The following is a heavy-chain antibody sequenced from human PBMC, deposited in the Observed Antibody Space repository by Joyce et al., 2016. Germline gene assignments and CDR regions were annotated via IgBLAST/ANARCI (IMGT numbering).Heavy chain of an antibody. D-gene: IGHD3-16*01. Sequence: QLVKSGGGVVKPGGSLRLSCEASGSTFSSSRLSWFGQAPGKGLEWVAAISGTSYYIFHAETVRGRFTVSRDNAKKTLYLQMNSLRAEDSAVFYCARGGISYYYAMDVWGQGTTVTVSS. CDR1: GSTFSSSR. CDR2: ISGTSYYI. J-gene: IGHJ6*02. V-gene: IGHV3-21*01. CDR3: ARGGISYYYAMDV.